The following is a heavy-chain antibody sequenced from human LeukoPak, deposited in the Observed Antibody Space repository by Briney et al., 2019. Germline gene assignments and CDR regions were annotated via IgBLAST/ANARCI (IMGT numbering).Heavy chain of an antibody. CDR3: AREGYPRSYFDY. D-gene: IGHD5-18*01. Sequence: SETLSLTCAVYGGSFSGYYWSWIRQPPGKGLEWIGEINHSGSTNYNPSLKSRVTISVDTSKNQFSLKLSSVTAADTAVYYCAREGYPRSYFDYWGQGTLGTVSS. J-gene: IGHJ4*02. CDR2: INHSGST. CDR1: GGSFSGYY. V-gene: IGHV4-34*01.